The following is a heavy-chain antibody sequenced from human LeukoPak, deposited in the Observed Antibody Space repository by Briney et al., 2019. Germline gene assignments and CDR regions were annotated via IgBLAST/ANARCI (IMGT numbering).Heavy chain of an antibody. CDR1: GYSISSGYY. CDR2: IYHSGST. Sequence: PSETLSLTCTVSGYSISSGYYWGWIRQPTGKGLEWIGSIYHSGSTYYNPSLKSRVTISVDTSKNQFSLKLSSVTAADTAVYYCASVYYYDSSGHAFDIWGQGTMVTVSS. D-gene: IGHD3-22*01. J-gene: IGHJ3*02. CDR3: ASVYYYDSSGHAFDI. V-gene: IGHV4-38-2*02.